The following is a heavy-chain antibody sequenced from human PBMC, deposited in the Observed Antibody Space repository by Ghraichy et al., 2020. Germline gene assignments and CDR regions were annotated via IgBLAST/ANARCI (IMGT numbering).Heavy chain of an antibody. CDR3: ARSYIRDIVVVVAAIDAFDI. D-gene: IGHD2-15*01. V-gene: IGHV1-69*13. CDR1: GGTFSSYA. Sequence: SVKVSCKASGGTFSSYAISWVRQAPGQGLEWMGGIIPIFGTANYAQKFQGRVTITADESTSTAYMELSSLRSEDTAVYYCARSYIRDIVVVVAAIDAFDIWGQGTMVTVSS. J-gene: IGHJ3*02. CDR2: IIPIFGTA.